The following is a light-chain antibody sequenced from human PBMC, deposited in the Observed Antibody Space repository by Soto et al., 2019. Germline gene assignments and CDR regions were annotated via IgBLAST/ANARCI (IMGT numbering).Light chain of an antibody. J-gene: IGKJ3*01. CDR2: GAS. CDR3: EQYNNWPPFT. CDR1: QSVSSN. Sequence: EIVMTQSPATLSVSPGERATLSCRASQSVSSNLAWYQQKPGQAPRRLIYGASTRATGIPARFSGSGSGTEFTLTISSLQSEDFGVYYCEQYNNWPPFTFGPGTKVDI. V-gene: IGKV3-15*01.